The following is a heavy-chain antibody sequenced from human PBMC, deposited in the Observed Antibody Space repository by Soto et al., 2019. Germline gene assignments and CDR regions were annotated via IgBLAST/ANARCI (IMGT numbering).Heavy chain of an antibody. V-gene: IGHV3-30*18. J-gene: IGHJ6*03. CDR3: AKVSGMLTPPAYYYYYMDV. D-gene: IGHD3-9*01. CDR2: ISYDGSNQ. CDR1: GFTFSSYG. Sequence: QVQLVESGGGVVQPGRSLRLSCAASGFTFSSYGMHWVRHAPGKGLEWVAVISYDGSNQYYADSVKGRFTISRANSKNTLYLQMNNLRAEDTSVYYCAKVSGMLTPPAYYYYYMDVCGKGTTVTVSS.